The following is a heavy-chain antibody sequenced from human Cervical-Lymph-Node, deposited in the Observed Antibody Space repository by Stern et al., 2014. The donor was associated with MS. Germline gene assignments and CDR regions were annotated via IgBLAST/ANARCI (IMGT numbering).Heavy chain of an antibody. D-gene: IGHD2-21*01. CDR3: ATSAGFYSAMDV. CDR1: GGTFSNSA. J-gene: IGHJ6*02. V-gene: IGHV1-69*01. CDR2: IIPIFGTA. Sequence: QVQLVQSGAEVKKPGSSVKVSCRTSGGTFSNSAFSWIRQAPGQGLEWMGAIIPIFGTATYAQRFQGRVTISAHESTNTAYMELSSLRSEDTAVYCCATSAGFYSAMDVWGPGTPVAVSS.